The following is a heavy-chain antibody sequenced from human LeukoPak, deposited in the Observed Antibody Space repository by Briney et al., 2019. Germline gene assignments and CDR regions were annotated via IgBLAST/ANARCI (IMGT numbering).Heavy chain of an antibody. V-gene: IGHV3-53*01. Sequence: GGSLRLSCAAPGFTVSSSYMSWVRQAPGKGLEWVSVIYSSGNTYYADSVKGRFTISRDNSKNTLYLQMNSLRAEDTAVYYCVRAGSGWFGGLHWGQGTLVTVSS. J-gene: IGHJ4*02. CDR1: GFTVSSSY. D-gene: IGHD6-19*01. CDR2: IYSSGNT. CDR3: VRAGSGWFGGLH.